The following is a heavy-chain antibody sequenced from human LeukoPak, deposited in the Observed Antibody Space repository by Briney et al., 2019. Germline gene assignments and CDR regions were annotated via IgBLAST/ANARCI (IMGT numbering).Heavy chain of an antibody. CDR1: GFTVSSNY. J-gene: IGHJ4*02. D-gene: IGHD3-10*01. Sequence: GGSLRLSCAASGFTVSSNYMSWVRQAPGKGLEWVSVIYSGGSTYYADSVKGRFTISRDNSKNTLYLQMNSLRAEDTAVYYCAKVSGGYYGSGDFDYWGQGTLVTVSS. V-gene: IGHV3-53*01. CDR3: AKVSGGYYGSGDFDY. CDR2: IYSGGST.